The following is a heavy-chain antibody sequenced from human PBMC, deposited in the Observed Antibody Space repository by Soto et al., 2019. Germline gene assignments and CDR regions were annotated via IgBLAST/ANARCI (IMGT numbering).Heavy chain of an antibody. CDR2: IYYSGST. Sequence: QLRLQESGPGLVKPSETLSLTCSVSDGSISSTNYYWGWIRQPPGKGLEWIGSIYYSGSTYYNPSLKSRVTISVDTSKNQFSLKLSSVTAGDTAVYYCARRSPGGLPGSYYYGMDVWGQGTTVTVSS. D-gene: IGHD3-10*01. J-gene: IGHJ6*02. V-gene: IGHV4-39*01. CDR1: DGSISSTNYY. CDR3: ARRSPGGLPGSYYYGMDV.